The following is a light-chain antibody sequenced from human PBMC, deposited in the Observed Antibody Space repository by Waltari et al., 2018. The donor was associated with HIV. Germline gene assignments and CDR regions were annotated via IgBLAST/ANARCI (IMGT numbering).Light chain of an antibody. Sequence: AIQLTQSTSSLSAFVVDRVTITCRARQGISTVLAWYQQKPGKSQNLLLYDASSLENGVPSRFSGSGSATDFPLAISSLQPEEFSTYYCQQYNTYPLPLGGGTKVEIK. CDR2: DAS. CDR3: QQYNTYPLP. V-gene: IGKV1-13*02. CDR1: QGISTV. J-gene: IGKJ4*01.